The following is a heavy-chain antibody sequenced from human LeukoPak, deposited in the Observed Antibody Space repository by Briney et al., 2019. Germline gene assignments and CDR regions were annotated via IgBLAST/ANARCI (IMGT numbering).Heavy chain of an antibody. CDR2: ISSSGDAT. CDR3: ARGAGRYGDYRDY. Sequence: PGGSLRLSCAASGFTFSIHNMDWVRQAPGKGLEWISYISSSGDATHYADSVKGRFTISRDNAKNSLYMQMNSLTAEDTAVYYCARGAGRYGDYRDYWGQGTLVTVSS. D-gene: IGHD4-17*01. V-gene: IGHV3-48*04. CDR1: GFTFSIHN. J-gene: IGHJ4*02.